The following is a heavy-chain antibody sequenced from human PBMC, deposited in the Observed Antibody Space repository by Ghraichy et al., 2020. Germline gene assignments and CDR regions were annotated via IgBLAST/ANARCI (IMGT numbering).Heavy chain of an antibody. CDR3: ARAGSGYSFNI. D-gene: IGHD3-22*01. CDR2: IDYSGST. V-gene: IGHV4-59*01. CDR1: GDSIRTYY. Sequence: SETLSLTCTVSGDSIRTYYWSWIRQPPEKGLEWIGDIDYSGSTNYNSSLKSRVTISVDTSKNQFSLMMTSVTAADTAVYYCARAGSGYSFNIWGRGTMVTVSS. J-gene: IGHJ3*02.